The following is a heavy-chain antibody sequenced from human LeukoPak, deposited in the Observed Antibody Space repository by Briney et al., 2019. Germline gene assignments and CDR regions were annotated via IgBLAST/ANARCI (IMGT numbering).Heavy chain of an antibody. CDR2: ISGSGGST. CDR3: AKWDGDLYYYYYMDV. J-gene: IGHJ6*03. Sequence: GGSLRLYCAASGSTFTFYAMSWVRQAPGKGLEWVSVISGSGGSTYYADSVKGRFTISRDNSKNTLYLQMDSLRAEDTAVYYCAKWDGDLYYYYYMDVWGKGTTVTVSS. D-gene: IGHD4-17*01. CDR1: GSTFTFYA. V-gene: IGHV3-23*01.